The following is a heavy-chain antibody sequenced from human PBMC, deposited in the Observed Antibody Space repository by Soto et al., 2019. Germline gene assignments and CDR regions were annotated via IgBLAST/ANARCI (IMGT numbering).Heavy chain of an antibody. V-gene: IGHV1-24*01. CDR1: GYTLTELS. Sequence: ASVKVSCKVSGYTLTELSMHWVRQAPGKGLEWMGGFDPEDGETIYAQKFQGRATMTEDTSTDTAYMELSSLRSEDTAVYYCATDRTGYSSSWGDNWFDPWGKGTLVTVS. CDR2: FDPEDGET. CDR3: ATDRTGYSSSWGDNWFDP. J-gene: IGHJ5*02. D-gene: IGHD6-13*01.